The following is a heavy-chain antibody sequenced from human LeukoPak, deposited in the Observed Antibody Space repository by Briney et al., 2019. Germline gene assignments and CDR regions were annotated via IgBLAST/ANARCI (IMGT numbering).Heavy chain of an antibody. CDR3: ARARYSSSWYTPFDP. J-gene: IGHJ5*02. V-gene: IGHV4-59*01. CDR2: IYNSGST. D-gene: IGHD6-13*01. Sequence: PSETLSLTCTGSGGSIRSYYWSWIRQPPGKGLEWIGFIYNSGSTNYNPSLKSRVTISADTSKNQFSLKLSSVTAADTAMYYCARARYSSSWYTPFDPWGQGTLVTVSS. CDR1: GGSIRSYY.